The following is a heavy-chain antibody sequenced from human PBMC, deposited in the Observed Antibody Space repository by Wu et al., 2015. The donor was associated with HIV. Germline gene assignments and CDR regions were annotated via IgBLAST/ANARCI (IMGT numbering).Heavy chain of an antibody. CDR1: GGTFRNYA. CDR2: IIFMFGAA. J-gene: IGHJ4*02. Sequence: QVHLVQSGAEMKKPGSSVKVSCKPSGGTFRNYAISWVRQAPGQGLEWMGVIIFMFGAAHYAQKYEGRVTISTDDYTTIAYMELSSLKSEDTAVYYCAGGSLTTGWSTGSGSYALKYWGQGTLVTVSS. V-gene: IGHV1-69*05. D-gene: IGHD3-10*01. CDR3: AGGSLTTGWSTGSGSYALKY.